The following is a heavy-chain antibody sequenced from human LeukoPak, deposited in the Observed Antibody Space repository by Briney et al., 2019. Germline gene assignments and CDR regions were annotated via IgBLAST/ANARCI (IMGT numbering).Heavy chain of an antibody. V-gene: IGHV4-39*07. CDR2: IYYIGST. CDR3: ARAGSCSGGSCYFWFDP. J-gene: IGHJ5*02. Sequence: SETLSLTCAVSGGSISSSSYYWGWIRQPPGKGLEWIGSIYYIGSTYYNPSLKSRVTVSVDTSRNQFSLKLSSVAAADTAVYYCARAGSCSGGSCYFWFDPWGQGTLVTVSS. CDR1: GGSISSSSYY. D-gene: IGHD2-15*01.